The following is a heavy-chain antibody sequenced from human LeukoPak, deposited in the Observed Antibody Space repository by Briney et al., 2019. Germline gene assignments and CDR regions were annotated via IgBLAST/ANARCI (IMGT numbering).Heavy chain of an antibody. V-gene: IGHV3-23*01. CDR2: ISGSGGST. CDR3: ATQWELELLFDY. J-gene: IGHJ4*02. CDR1: GFTFSSYA. D-gene: IGHD1-7*01. Sequence: GGSLRLSCAASGFTFSSYAMSWVRQAPGKGLEWVSAISGSGGSTYYADSVKGRFTISRDNSKNTLYLQMNSLRAEDTAVYYCATQWELELLFDYWGQGTLVTVS.